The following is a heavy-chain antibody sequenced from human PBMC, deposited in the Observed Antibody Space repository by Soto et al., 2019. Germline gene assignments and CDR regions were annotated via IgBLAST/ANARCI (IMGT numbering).Heavy chain of an antibody. D-gene: IGHD2-8*02. CDR2: MSGIVATT. CDR3: GKGSSCTSVICHLPPFEF. CDR1: GFTFSTYA. Sequence: EVQLLESGGGFVQPGGSLRLSCAASGFTFSTYAMSWVRQSPGKGLEWVSAMSGIVATTHHADSVKGRFTISRDNPKNTLYLPLNSLRAEDTAVYFCGKGSSCTSVICHLPPFEFWGQGPLVTASS. J-gene: IGHJ4*02. V-gene: IGHV3-23*01.